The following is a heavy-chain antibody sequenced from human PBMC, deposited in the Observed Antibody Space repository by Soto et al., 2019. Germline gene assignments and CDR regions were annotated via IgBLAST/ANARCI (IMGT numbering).Heavy chain of an antibody. CDR3: AREKGAGTYMGFDY. Sequence: QVQLQESGPGLVKPSGTLSLTCAVSGGSISTNNWWSWVRQPPGKGLEWIGEIYHTGGTNYNPSLKSRFAMSVDKSKNQFSLNLNSVTAADTALYYCAREKGAGTYMGFDYWGPGPLVTVSS. J-gene: IGHJ4*02. V-gene: IGHV4-4*02. CDR1: GGSISTNNW. D-gene: IGHD3-10*01. CDR2: IYHTGGT.